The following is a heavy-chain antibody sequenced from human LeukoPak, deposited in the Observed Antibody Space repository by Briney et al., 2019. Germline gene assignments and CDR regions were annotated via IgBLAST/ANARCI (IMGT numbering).Heavy chain of an antibody. Sequence: PGGSLRLSCAASGFTFSSYSMNWVRQAPGKGLEWVSSISSSSSYIYYADSVKGRSTISRDNSKNSLYLQMNSLRTEDTALYYCAKDIAAYSSSDQGNVFDYWGQGTLVTVSS. CDR3: AKDIAAYSSSDQGNVFDY. J-gene: IGHJ4*02. CDR1: GFTFSSYS. D-gene: IGHD6-6*01. CDR2: ISSSSSYI. V-gene: IGHV3-21*04.